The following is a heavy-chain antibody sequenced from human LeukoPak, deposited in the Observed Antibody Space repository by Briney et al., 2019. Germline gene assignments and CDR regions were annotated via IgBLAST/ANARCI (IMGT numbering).Heavy chain of an antibody. CDR2: ILTSGNT. V-gene: IGHV4-4*07. CDR1: GGSINGYF. CDR3: ARSARVEPGTGYYFDS. Sequence: SETLSLTCTVSGGSINGYFWSWIRQPAGKGLEWIGRILTSGNTDYNPSLNSRVTMSLDTSRNQFSLKVSSMSAADTAVYYCARSARVEPGTGYYFDSWGRETLVTVSS. D-gene: IGHD2-15*01. J-gene: IGHJ4*02.